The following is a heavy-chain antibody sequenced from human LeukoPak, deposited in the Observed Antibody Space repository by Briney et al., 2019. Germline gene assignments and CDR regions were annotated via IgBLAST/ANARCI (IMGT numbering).Heavy chain of an antibody. D-gene: IGHD4-23*01. Sequence: ASVKVSCKASGYTFTIYYMHWVRHSPGQGLEWMGIINPSCGSTSYAQKFQGRGTMTRDMSTSTVYMALGTPRSEDTAVYYCARDLATVVTRINCFDPWGQGTLVTVSS. CDR1: GYTFTIYY. CDR3: ARDLATVVTRINCFDP. CDR2: INPSCGST. V-gene: IGHV1-46*01. J-gene: IGHJ5*02.